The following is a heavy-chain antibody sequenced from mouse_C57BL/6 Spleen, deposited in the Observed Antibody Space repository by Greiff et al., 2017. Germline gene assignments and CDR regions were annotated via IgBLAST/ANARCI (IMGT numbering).Heavy chain of an antibody. CDR2: IYPSDSET. Sequence: VQLQQPGAELVRPGSSVKLSCKASGYTFTSYWMDWVKQRPGQGLEWIGNIYPSDSETHYNQKFKDKATLTVDKSSSTAYMQLSSLTSEDSAVYYCARKLGQDFDYWGQGTTLTVSS. D-gene: IGHD4-1*01. J-gene: IGHJ2*01. CDR3: ARKLGQDFDY. CDR1: GYTFTSYW. V-gene: IGHV1-61*01.